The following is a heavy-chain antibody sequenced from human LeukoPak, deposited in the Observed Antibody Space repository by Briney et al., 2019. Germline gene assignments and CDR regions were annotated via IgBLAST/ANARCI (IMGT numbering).Heavy chain of an antibody. V-gene: IGHV4-39*07. J-gene: IGHJ4*02. CDR2: IYYSGRP. CDR3: ARVEISSWYVDY. CDR1: GGSISSSSYY. D-gene: IGHD6-13*01. Sequence: SETLSLTCTVSGGSISSSSYYWGWIRQPPGKGLEWIGSIYYSGRPYYNPSLKSRVTISVDTSKNQFSLKLSSVTAADTAVYYCARVEISSWYVDYWGQGTLVTVSS.